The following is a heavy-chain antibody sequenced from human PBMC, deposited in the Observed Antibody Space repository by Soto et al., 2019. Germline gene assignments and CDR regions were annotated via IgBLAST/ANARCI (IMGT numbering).Heavy chain of an antibody. CDR2: SYWDDDK. CDR1: GFSLSTSGVG. V-gene: IGHV2-5*02. CDR3: AQIPAYGDCFYY. D-gene: IGHD4-17*01. Sequence: QITLKESGPTLVKPTQTLTLTCTFSGFSLSTSGVGVGWIRQPPGKALEWLALSYWDDDKRYSPSLKSRLTITKDTSKNQVVLTMTNIDPVDTSTYYCAQIPAYGDCFYYWGQGTLVTVSS. J-gene: IGHJ4*02.